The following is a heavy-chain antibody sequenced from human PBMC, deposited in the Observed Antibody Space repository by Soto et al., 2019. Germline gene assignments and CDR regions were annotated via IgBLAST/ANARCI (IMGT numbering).Heavy chain of an antibody. Sequence: SVKVSCKASGGTFSSYAISWVRQAPGQGLEWMGGIIPIFGTANYAQKFQGRVTITADKSTSTAYMELSSLRSEDTAVYYCAINSPIFGVLILSWFDPWGQGTLVTVSS. CDR2: IIPIFGTA. V-gene: IGHV1-69*06. J-gene: IGHJ5*02. CDR1: GGTFSSYA. CDR3: AINSPIFGVLILSWFDP. D-gene: IGHD3-3*01.